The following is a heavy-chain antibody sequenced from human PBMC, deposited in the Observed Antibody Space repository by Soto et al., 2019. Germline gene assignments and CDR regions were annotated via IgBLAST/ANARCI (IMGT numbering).Heavy chain of an antibody. Sequence: EVQLVESGGDLVQRGGSLRLSCVASGFTFSVYSMNWVRQAPGKGLEWFSYITSDTKTIKYADSVKGRFTISRDNAKSSVYLQMNSRRDEDTAVYYCARSVEGHFDYWGPGTVVTVSS. CDR2: ITSDTKTI. CDR1: GFTFSVYS. J-gene: IGHJ4*02. CDR3: ARSVEGHFDY. D-gene: IGHD6-19*01. V-gene: IGHV3-48*02.